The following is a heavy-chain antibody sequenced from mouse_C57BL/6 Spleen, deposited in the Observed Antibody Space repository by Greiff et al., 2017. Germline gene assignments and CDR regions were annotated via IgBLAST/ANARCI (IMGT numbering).Heavy chain of an antibody. CDR3: AKEANLLLAMDY. V-gene: IGHV1-42*01. J-gene: IGHJ4*01. Sequence: VQLQQSGPELVKPGASVKISCKASGYSFTGYYMNWVKQSPEKSLEWIGEINPSTGGTTYNQKFKAKATLTVDKSSSTAYMQLKSLTSEDSAGYYCAKEANLLLAMDYWGQGTSVTVSS. CDR2: INPSTGGT. CDR1: GYSFTGYY. D-gene: IGHD2-1*01.